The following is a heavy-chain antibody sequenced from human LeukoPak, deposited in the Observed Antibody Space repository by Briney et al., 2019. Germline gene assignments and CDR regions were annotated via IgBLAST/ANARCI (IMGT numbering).Heavy chain of an antibody. CDR1: GFSFSSYA. Sequence: GGSLRLSCAASGFSFSSYAMSWVRQAPGKGLEWVSAISGSGGNTYYADSVRGRFTISRDNSKNTLYLQMNSLRAEDTAIYYCAKVSWANYFDYWGQGTLVIVSS. CDR3: AKVSWANYFDY. CDR2: ISGSGGNT. D-gene: IGHD6-13*01. J-gene: IGHJ4*02. V-gene: IGHV3-23*01.